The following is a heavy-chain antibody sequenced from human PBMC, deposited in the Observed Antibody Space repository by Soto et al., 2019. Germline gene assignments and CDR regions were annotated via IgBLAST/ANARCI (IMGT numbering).Heavy chain of an antibody. CDR1: GGTFSSYA. V-gene: IGHV1-69*13. CDR2: IIPIFGTA. CDR3: ARSSSGGHRYGSYYSGMDG. J-gene: IGHJ6*02. Sequence: SGKVSCKASGGTFSSYAISWVRQAPGQGLEWMGGIIPIFGTANYAQKFQGRVTITADESTSTAYMELSSLRSEDTAVYYCARSSSGGHRYGSYYSGMDGWGQG. D-gene: IGHD5-18*01.